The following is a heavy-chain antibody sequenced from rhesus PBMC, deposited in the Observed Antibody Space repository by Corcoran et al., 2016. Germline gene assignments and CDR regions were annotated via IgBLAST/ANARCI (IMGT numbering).Heavy chain of an antibody. CDR3: ARDPPYSNYFDY. J-gene: IGHJ4*01. D-gene: IGHD4-23*01. Sequence: QLQLQESGPGLVKPSETLSLTCAVSGGSISSNYWSWIRQPPGKGLEWIGLFFGSDGNTDYHPSLKSRVTISTDTSKNQLSLELSSVTAADTAVYYCARDPPYSNYFDYWGQGVLVTVSS. CDR1: GGSISSNY. CDR2: FFGSDGNT. V-gene: IGHV4-173*01.